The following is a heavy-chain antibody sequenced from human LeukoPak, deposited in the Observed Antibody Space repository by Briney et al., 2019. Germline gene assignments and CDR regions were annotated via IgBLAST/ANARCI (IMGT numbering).Heavy chain of an antibody. J-gene: IGHJ6*03. D-gene: IGHD2-15*01. CDR2: IYHSGST. CDR3: ARERSSVGYYYYYYYMDV. Sequence: SGTLSLTCAVSGGSISSSNWWSWVRQPPGKGLEWIGEIYHSGSTNYNPSLKSRVTISVDTSKNQFSLKLSSVTAADTAVYYCARERSSVGYYYYYYYMDVWGKGTTVTISS. CDR1: GGSISSSNW. V-gene: IGHV4-4*02.